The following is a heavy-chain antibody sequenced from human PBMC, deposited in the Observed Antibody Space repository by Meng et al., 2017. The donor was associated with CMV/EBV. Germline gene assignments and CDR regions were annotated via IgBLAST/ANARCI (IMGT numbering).Heavy chain of an antibody. Sequence: TFGNHALHGVSQAPGRELEWVDVVSYDGSITYYADSVKGRFTISRDNSKNTMYLQMNSLRPEDTAVYYCAREGEITIIGYPTFTFDYWGLGTLVTVSS. CDR2: VSYDGSIT. V-gene: IGHV3-30-3*01. D-gene: IGHD3-22*01. CDR3: AREGEITIIGYPTFTFDY. J-gene: IGHJ4*02. CDR1: TFGNHA.